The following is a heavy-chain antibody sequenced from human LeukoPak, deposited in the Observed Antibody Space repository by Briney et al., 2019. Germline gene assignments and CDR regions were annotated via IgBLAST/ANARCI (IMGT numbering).Heavy chain of an antibody. J-gene: IGHJ4*02. V-gene: IGHV3-74*01. CDR1: GFTFSSYW. CDR3: AKDLGRNDYS. CDR2: INSDGTSI. D-gene: IGHD5-24*01. Sequence: GGSLRLSCAASGFTFSSYWMLWVRQAPGKGPVWVSRINSDGTSISYADSVKGRFTISRDNAKNTLYLQMNSLRVDDTAVYHCAKDLGRNDYSWGQGTLVTVSS.